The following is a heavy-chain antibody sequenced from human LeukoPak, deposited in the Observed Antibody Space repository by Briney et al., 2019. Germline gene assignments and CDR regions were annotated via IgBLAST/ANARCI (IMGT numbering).Heavy chain of an antibody. Sequence: PSETLSLTCGVYGSSFRGYYWTWIRQSPGKGLEWLGEIYRTGVTNYNPSLKSRLTISIDTSKNPFSLNLRSVTAADTAVNYCARVACSDGTCYSDFDYWGLGTQLTVSS. CDR3: ARVACSDGTCYSDFDY. CDR2: IYRTGVT. V-gene: IGHV4-34*01. J-gene: IGHJ4*02. CDR1: GSSFRGYY. D-gene: IGHD2-15*01.